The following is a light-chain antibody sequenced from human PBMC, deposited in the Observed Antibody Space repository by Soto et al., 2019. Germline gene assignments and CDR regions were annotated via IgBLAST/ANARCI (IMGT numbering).Light chain of an antibody. Sequence: QSALTQPASVSGSPGQSVTISCTGTSSDVGGYEHVSWYQQQPVTAPKLLLYEVNKRPSGVSNRFSGSKSGNTASLIISWLQTADEADYYCSAYTATSTLIFGTGTKLTVL. CDR3: SAYTATSTLI. V-gene: IGLV2-14*01. CDR1: SSDVGGYEH. J-gene: IGLJ1*01. CDR2: EVN.